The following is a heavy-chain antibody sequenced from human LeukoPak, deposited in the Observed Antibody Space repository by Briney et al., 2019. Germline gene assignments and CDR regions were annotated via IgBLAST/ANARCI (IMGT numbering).Heavy chain of an antibody. Sequence: GRSLRLSCAASGFTFSSYGMHWVRQSPGKGLEWVAVIWYDGSNKYYAESVKGRFTISRDNSKNTLYLQMNSLRAEDTAVYYCAGSYGLGGHFDYWGQGTLVTVSS. J-gene: IGHJ4*02. D-gene: IGHD5-18*01. CDR2: IWYDGSNK. V-gene: IGHV3-33*01. CDR1: GFTFSSYG. CDR3: AGSYGLGGHFDY.